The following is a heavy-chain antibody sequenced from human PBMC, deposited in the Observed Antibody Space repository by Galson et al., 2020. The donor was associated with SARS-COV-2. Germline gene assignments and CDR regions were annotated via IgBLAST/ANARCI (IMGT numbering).Heavy chain of an antibody. Sequence: SETLSPTCTVSGYSVSTTNYWGWVRQPPGRGLEWIGSVYPSGPTYYNPSLKSRPTISGDTAKNQFSLRLDSVTAADTALSYCARQGVNMIVLVTVPGWYFDLWGRGTLVTVSS. CDR3: ARQGVNMIVLVTVPGWYFDL. J-gene: IGHJ2*01. D-gene: IGHD3-22*01. CDR1: GYSVSTTNY. V-gene: IGHV4-38-2*02. CDR2: VYPSGPT.